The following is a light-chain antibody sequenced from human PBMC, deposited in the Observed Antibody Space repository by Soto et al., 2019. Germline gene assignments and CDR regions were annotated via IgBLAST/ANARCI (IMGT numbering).Light chain of an antibody. CDR1: SSDIGVYNY. J-gene: IGLJ3*02. Sequence: QSALTQPASVSGSPGQSITISCTGTSSDIGVYNYVSWYQQHPGKAPKLVICEVSNRPSGVSSRFSGSKSGNTASLTISGLRAEDEADYYCTSFTTTNIWVFGGGTKRTVL. CDR3: TSFTTTNIWV. V-gene: IGLV2-14*01. CDR2: EVS.